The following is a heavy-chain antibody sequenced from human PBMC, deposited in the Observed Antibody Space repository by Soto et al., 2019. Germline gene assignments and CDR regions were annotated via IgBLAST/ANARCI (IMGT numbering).Heavy chain of an antibody. D-gene: IGHD5-18*01. Sequence: SVKVSCKASGGTFSSYAISWVRQAPGQGLEWMGGIIPIFGTANYAQKFQGRVTITADESTSTAYMELSSLRSEDTAVYYCERDYSGYSYGSGGWFDPWGQGTLVTVSS. CDR2: IIPIFGTA. V-gene: IGHV1-69*13. J-gene: IGHJ5*02. CDR3: ERDYSGYSYGSGGWFDP. CDR1: GGTFSSYA.